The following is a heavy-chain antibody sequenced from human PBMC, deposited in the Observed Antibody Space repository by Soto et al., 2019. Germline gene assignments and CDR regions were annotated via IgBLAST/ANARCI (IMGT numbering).Heavy chain of an antibody. CDR3: ARAPGITMVRGVIINDAFDI. Sequence: GGSLRLSCAASGFTFSSYWMHWVRQAPGKGLVWVSRINSDGSSTSYADSVKGRFTISRDNAKNTLYLQMNSLRAEDTAVYYCARAPGITMVRGVIINDAFDIWGQGTMVTVSS. V-gene: IGHV3-74*01. CDR1: GFTFSSYW. J-gene: IGHJ3*02. CDR2: INSDGSST. D-gene: IGHD3-10*01.